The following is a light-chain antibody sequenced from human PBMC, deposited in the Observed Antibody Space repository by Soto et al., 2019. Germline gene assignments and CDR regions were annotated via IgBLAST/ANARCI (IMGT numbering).Light chain of an antibody. V-gene: IGKV1-5*03. Sequence: DIQMTQSPSTLSASVGDRVTITCRASQSISSWLAWYQQKPGKAPKLLIYKASSLESGVPSRFSGSGSGTEFTLTISSLQPDDFATDYCQQYNTIRGTFGQGTKVDIK. CDR2: KAS. J-gene: IGKJ1*01. CDR1: QSISSW. CDR3: QQYNTIRGT.